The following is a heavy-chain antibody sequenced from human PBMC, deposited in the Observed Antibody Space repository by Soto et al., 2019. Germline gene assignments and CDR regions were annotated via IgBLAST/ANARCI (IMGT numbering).Heavy chain of an antibody. D-gene: IGHD3-16*01. J-gene: IGHJ5*02. V-gene: IGHV4-4*07. CDR1: GASISGFY. CDR3: VRDGTKTLRDWFDP. CDR2: IYATGTT. Sequence: PETLSLTCTVSGASISGFYWSWIRKSAGKGLEWIGRIYATGTTDYNPSLKSRVMMSVDTSKKQFSLKLRSVTAADTAVYYCVRDGTKTLRDWFDPWGQGISVPVSS.